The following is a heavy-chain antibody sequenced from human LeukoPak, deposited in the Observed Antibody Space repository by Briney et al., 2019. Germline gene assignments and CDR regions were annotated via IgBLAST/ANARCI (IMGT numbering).Heavy chain of an antibody. CDR2: ISGSGGST. CDR1: GFTFSSYA. J-gene: IGHJ6*02. Sequence: GGSLRLSCAASGFTFSSYAMSWVRQAPGKGLEWVSAISGSGGSTYYADSVKGRFTISRDNSKNTLYLQMNSLRAEDTAVYYCAKVDGKVVPATYGMDVWGQGTTVTVSS. CDR3: AKVDGKVVPATYGMDV. D-gene: IGHD2-2*01. V-gene: IGHV3-23*01.